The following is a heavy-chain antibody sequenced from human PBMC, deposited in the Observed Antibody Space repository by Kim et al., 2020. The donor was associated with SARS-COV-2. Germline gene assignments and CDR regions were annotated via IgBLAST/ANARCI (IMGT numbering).Heavy chain of an antibody. J-gene: IGHJ4*02. CDR1: GFTFSSYA. Sequence: GGSLRLSCAASGFTFSSYAMSWVRQAPGKGLEWVSAISGSGGSTYYADSVKGRFTISRDNSKNTLYLQMNSLRAEDTAVYYCAKDNEIPRYYDSSGTSFSDYWGQGTLVTVSS. D-gene: IGHD3-22*01. V-gene: IGHV3-23*01. CDR3: AKDNEIPRYYDSSGTSFSDY. CDR2: ISGSGGST.